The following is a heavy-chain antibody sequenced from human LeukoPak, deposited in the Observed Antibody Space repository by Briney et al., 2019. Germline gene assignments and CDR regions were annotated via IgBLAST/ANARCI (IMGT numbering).Heavy chain of an antibody. J-gene: IGHJ2*01. D-gene: IGHD1-26*01. Sequence: SETLSLTCSVSGGSISSRDHYWSWIRQHPGKGLEWIGYIFYSGSTHYNPSLKSRVTISADTSKNQFSLKLNSVTAADTAVYYCVRRQWELQYFDLWGRGTLVAVSS. CDR3: VRRQWELQYFDL. CDR1: GGSISSRDHY. CDR2: IFYSGST. V-gene: IGHV4-31*03.